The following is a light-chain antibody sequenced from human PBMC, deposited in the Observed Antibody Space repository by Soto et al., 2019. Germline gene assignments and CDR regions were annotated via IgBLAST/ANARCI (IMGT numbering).Light chain of an antibody. J-gene: IGKJ5*01. CDR3: QQRNIWPPVT. Sequence: EIVLTQSPATLSLSPGERATLSCRASPSVTNYLAWYQQKPGQAPRLVIYGAFNRATGIPARFSGSGSGTDFTLTISSREPEDFAVYYCQQRNIWPPVTFGQGTRLEI. CDR2: GAF. CDR1: PSVTNY. V-gene: IGKV3-11*01.